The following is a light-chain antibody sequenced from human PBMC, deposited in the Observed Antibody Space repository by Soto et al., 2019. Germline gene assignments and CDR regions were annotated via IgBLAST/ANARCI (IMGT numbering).Light chain of an antibody. CDR2: GAS. V-gene: IGKV3-15*01. Sequence: EIVMTQSPATLSVSPGERATLSCRASQSVSSNLAWYQQKPGQAPRLLIYGASTRATGIPARFTGSGSGTEFTRTISSLQSEDFAMYYCQQYNNWPPYTFGQGTNLEIK. CDR3: QQYNNWPPYT. CDR1: QSVSSN. J-gene: IGKJ2*01.